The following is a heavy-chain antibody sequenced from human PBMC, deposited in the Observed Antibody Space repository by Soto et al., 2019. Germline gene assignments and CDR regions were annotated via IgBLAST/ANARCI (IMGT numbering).Heavy chain of an antibody. CDR1: GYTFTSYY. D-gene: IGHD3-10*01. V-gene: IGHV1-46*01. CDR3: AREYNYYGSDYGMDV. Sequence: ASVKVSCKASGYTFTSYYMHWVQQAPGQGLEWMGIINPSGGSTSYAQKFQGRVTMTTDTSTSTAYMELRSLRSDDTAVYYCAREYNYYGSDYGMDVWGQGTTVTVSS. CDR2: INPSGGST. J-gene: IGHJ6*02.